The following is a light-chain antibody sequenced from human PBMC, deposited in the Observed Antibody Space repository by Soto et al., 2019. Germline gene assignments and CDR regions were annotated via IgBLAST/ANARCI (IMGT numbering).Light chain of an antibody. Sequence: IQITQSPSSLSASVGDRVTITCRASESISTWSAWYQQKPGQAPKLLIYGASRFASGVPPRFSGDGSGTEFTLTISSLQRDDFGIFYCQHYSLLWSLGQGTKEDIK. V-gene: IGKV1-5*03. J-gene: IGKJ1*01. CDR1: ESISTW. CDR2: GAS. CDR3: QHYSLLWS.